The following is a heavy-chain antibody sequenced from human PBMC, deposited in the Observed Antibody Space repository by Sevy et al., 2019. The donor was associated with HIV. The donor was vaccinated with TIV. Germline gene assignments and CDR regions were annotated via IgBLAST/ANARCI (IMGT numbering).Heavy chain of an antibody. Sequence: ASVKVSCKVSGYTLTALSMHWVRQAPGKGLEWMGGFDPEDGDTIYEQKFQGRVTMTGDTSTDTAYMELSSLRSEDTAVDYCATVSDFWGGYYPPGMDVWGQGTTVTVSS. V-gene: IGHV1-24*01. CDR1: GYTLTALS. CDR3: ATVSDFWGGYYPPGMDV. J-gene: IGHJ6*02. D-gene: IGHD3-3*01. CDR2: FDPEDGDT.